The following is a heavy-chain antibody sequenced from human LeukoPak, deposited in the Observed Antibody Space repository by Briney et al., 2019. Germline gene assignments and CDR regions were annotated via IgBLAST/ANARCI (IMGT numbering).Heavy chain of an antibody. V-gene: IGHV4-59*12. Sequence: SETLSLTCTVSGGSISSYYWSWIRQPPGKGLEWIGYIYYSGSTNYNPSLKSRVTISISTSKNQFSLKLTSVTAADTALYYCARIPSPGWFDPWGQGTLVTVSS. J-gene: IGHJ5*02. CDR1: GGSISSYY. CDR2: IYYSGST. CDR3: ARIPSPGWFDP.